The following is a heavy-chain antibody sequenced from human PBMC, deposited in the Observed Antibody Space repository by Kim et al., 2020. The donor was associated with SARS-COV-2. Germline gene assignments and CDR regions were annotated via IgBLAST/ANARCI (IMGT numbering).Heavy chain of an antibody. CDR3: ARAGTGSSSFYYYYYGMDV. V-gene: IGHV1-69*13. CDR1: GGTFSSYA. D-gene: IGHD6-6*01. Sequence: SVKVSCKASGGTFSSYAISWVRQAPGQGLEWMGGIIPIFGTANYAQKFQGRVTITADESTSTAYMGLSSLRSEDTAVYYCARAGTGSSSFYYYYYGMDVWGQGTTVTVSS. J-gene: IGHJ6*02. CDR2: IIPIFGTA.